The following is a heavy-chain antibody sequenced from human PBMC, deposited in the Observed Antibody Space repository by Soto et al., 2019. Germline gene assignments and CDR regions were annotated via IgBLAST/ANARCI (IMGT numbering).Heavy chain of an antibody. CDR3: ARGEYYYDSSGYLADAFDI. D-gene: IGHD3-22*01. V-gene: IGHV1-69*13. J-gene: IGHJ3*02. CDR1: GGTFSSYA. Sequence: ASVKVSCKASGGTFSSYAISWVRQAPGQGLEWMGGIIPIFGTANYAQKFQGRVTITADESTSTAYMELSSRRSEDTAVYYCARGEYYYDSSGYLADAFDIWGQGTMVTVSS. CDR2: IIPIFGTA.